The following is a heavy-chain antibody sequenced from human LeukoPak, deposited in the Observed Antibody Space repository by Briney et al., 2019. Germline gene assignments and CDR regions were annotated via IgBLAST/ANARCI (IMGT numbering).Heavy chain of an antibody. CDR1: GGAISSSDDY. Sequence: SETLSLTCSVSGGAISSSDDYWGFVRQTPGKGLEWMGSIYYTGSSHYNPSLRSRATISVDTSKNQFSLKLSSVTAADTAVYYCTRAASSGPLYTYHMDVWGKGTTVTVSS. CDR3: TRAASSGPLYTYHMDV. D-gene: IGHD3-22*01. CDR2: IYYTGSS. V-gene: IGHV4-39*07. J-gene: IGHJ6*03.